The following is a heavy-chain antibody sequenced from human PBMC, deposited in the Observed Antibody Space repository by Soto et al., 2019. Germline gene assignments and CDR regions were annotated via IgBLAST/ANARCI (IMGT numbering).Heavy chain of an antibody. J-gene: IGHJ2*01. CDR3: ARSGGYSGYDYPKYWYFDL. D-gene: IGHD5-12*01. V-gene: IGHV1-69*01. Sequence: QVQLVQSGAEVKKPGSSVKVSCKASGGTFSSYAISWVRQAPGQGLEWMGGIIPSFGTANYAQKFQGRVTITADESTSTDYMELSSLRSEDTAVYYCARSGGYSGYDYPKYWYFDLWGRGTLVTVSS. CDR1: GGTFSSYA. CDR2: IIPSFGTA.